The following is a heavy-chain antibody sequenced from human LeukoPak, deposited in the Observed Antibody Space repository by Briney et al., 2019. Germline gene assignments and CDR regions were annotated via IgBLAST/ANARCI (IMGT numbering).Heavy chain of an antibody. D-gene: IGHD6-13*01. V-gene: IGHV1-46*01. Sequence: ASVKVSCKASGYSFISYFIHWVRQAPGQGLEWMGIINPVGGTSTYVQRFQGRVTMTRDTSTNTVYTELSSLRSDDTAVYYCARGAQIAVVGSHVDYWGQGSLVTVSS. J-gene: IGHJ4*02. CDR3: ARGAQIAVVGSHVDY. CDR2: INPVGGTS. CDR1: GYSFISYF.